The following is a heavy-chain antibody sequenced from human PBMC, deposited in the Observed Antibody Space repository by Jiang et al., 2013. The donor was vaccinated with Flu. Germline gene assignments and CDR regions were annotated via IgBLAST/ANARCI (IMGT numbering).Heavy chain of an antibody. Sequence: GAEVKKPGASVKVSCKASGYTFTSYGISWVRQAPGQGLEWMGWISAYNDNTNYTQKLQGRVTMTTDTSTSTSYMELRSLRSDDTAVYYCARTTYYYDSSGYYDSDAFDIWGQGTMVTVSS. D-gene: IGHD3-22*01. CDR1: GYTFTSYG. CDR3: ARTTYYYDSSGYYDSDAFDI. J-gene: IGHJ3*02. V-gene: IGHV1-18*01. CDR2: ISAYNDNT.